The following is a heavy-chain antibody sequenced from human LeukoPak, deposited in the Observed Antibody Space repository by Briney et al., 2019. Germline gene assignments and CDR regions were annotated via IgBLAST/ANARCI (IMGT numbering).Heavy chain of an antibody. CDR1: GFTLSSYW. Sequence: GGSLRLSCAASGFTLSSYWMTWVRQAPGKGLEWVANIRQDGSEKYYVDSVKGRFTISRDNAKNSLFLQMNSLRDEDTAVYYCARSRGLDYWGQGTLVTVSS. V-gene: IGHV3-7*04. CDR2: IRQDGSEK. J-gene: IGHJ4*02. D-gene: IGHD3-16*01. CDR3: ARSRGLDY.